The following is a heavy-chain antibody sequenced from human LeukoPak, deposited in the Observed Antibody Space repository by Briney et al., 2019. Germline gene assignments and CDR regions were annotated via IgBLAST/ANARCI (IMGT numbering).Heavy chain of an antibody. CDR1: GFTFSSYG. J-gene: IGHJ4*02. CDR3: AEDPDEAVAGTPFDY. V-gene: IGHV3-30*02. Sequence: GSLRLSCAASGFTFSSYGMHWVRQAPGKGLEWVAFIRYDGSNKYYADSVKGRFTISRDNSKNTLYLQMNSLRAEDTAVYYCAEDPDEAVAGTPFDYWGQGTLVTVSS. CDR2: IRYDGSNK. D-gene: IGHD6-19*01.